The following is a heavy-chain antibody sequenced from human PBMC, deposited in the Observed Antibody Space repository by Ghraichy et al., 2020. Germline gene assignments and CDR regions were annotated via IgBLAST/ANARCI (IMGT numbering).Heavy chain of an antibody. CDR1: GGSISSGGYY. D-gene: IGHD3-22*01. CDR2: IDYSGRT. Sequence: SETLSLTCTVSGGSISSGGYYWSWIRQHPGKGLEWIGYIDYSGRTYYNPSLKSRVTISVDTSKNQFSLKLSSVTAADTAVYYCATDQGYYDSSGLDIWGQGTMVTVSS. CDR3: ATDQGYYDSSGLDI. J-gene: IGHJ3*02. V-gene: IGHV4-31*03.